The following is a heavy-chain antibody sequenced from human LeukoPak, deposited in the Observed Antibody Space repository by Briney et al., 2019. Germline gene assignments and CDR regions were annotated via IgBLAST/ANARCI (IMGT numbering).Heavy chain of an antibody. CDR3: VRLRRNGDTSGYYYYYDY. CDR2: INKGATHT. D-gene: IGHD3-22*01. CDR1: GFTFSNYG. J-gene: IGHJ4*02. Sequence: PGGSLRLSCAASGFTFSNYGMHWVRQAPGEGLEWVASINKGATHTYYADSMRGRFTVSRDDAKNSLFLQMHSLSAEDTAVYYCVRLRRNGDTSGYYYYYDYWGRGTLVTVSS. V-gene: IGHV3-21*06.